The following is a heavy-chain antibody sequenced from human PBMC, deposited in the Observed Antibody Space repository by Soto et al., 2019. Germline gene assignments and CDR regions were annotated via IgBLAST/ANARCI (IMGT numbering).Heavy chain of an antibody. Sequence: ASVKVSCKASGYTYTGYYMHWVRQAPGQGLEWMGWINPNSGGTNYAQKFQGWVTMTRDTSISTAYMELSRLRSDDTAVYYCARSPLSGWYFDYWGQGTLVTVSS. J-gene: IGHJ4*02. CDR1: GYTYTGYY. CDR2: INPNSGGT. D-gene: IGHD6-19*01. V-gene: IGHV1-2*04. CDR3: ARSPLSGWYFDY.